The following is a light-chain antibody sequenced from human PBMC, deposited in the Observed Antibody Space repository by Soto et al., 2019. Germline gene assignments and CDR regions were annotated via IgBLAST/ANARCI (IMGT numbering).Light chain of an antibody. CDR2: DVS. Sequence: QSALTQPASVSGSPGQSITISCTGTRSDVGGYNSVSWYQQHPGKAPKLMIYDVSNRPSGVSNRFSGSKSGNTASLTISGLQAEDEADYYCSSYTSSSTVVFGGGTQLTVL. V-gene: IGLV2-14*01. CDR1: RSDVGGYNS. CDR3: SSYTSSSTVV. J-gene: IGLJ2*01.